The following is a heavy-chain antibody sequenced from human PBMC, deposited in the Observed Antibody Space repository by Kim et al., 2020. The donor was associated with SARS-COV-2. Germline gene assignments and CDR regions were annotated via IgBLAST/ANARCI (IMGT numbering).Heavy chain of an antibody. CDR2: INHSGST. CDR3: ARGPFVQQQLVPDPPFDY. CDR1: GGSFSGYY. V-gene: IGHV4-34*01. J-gene: IGHJ4*02. Sequence: SETLSLTCAVYGGSFSGYYWSWIRQPPGKGLEWVGEINHSGSTNYNPSLKSRVTISVDTSKNQFSLKLSSVTAADTAVYYCARGPFVQQQLVPDPPFDYWGQGTLVTVSS. D-gene: IGHD6-13*01.